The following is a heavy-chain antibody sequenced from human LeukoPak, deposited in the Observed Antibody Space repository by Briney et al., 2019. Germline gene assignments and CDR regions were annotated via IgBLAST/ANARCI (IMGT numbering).Heavy chain of an antibody. CDR1: GYTFTGYY. CDR3: AKDLYSSSSGSEVFDF. D-gene: IGHD3-10*01. J-gene: IGHJ3*01. Sequence: GASVKVSCKASGYTFTGYYMHWVRQAPGQGLEWMGWISAYNDNTNYAQKVQGRVTMTSDISTTTAYMELTGLRYNDTAVYFCAKDLYSSSSGSEVFDFWGQGTRVTVSS. CDR2: ISAYNDNT. V-gene: IGHV1-18*04.